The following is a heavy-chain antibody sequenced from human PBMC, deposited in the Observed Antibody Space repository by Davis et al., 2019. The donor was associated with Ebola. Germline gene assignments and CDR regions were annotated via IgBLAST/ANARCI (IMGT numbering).Heavy chain of an antibody. J-gene: IGHJ4*02. CDR2: ISSSSSYI. D-gene: IGHD1-26*01. V-gene: IGHV3-21*01. Sequence: PGGSLRLSCVASGFTFSDHYMDWVRQAPGKGLEWVSSISSSSSYIYYADSVKGRFTISRDNAKNSLYLQMNSLRAEDTAVYYCARVRAWEEATVFDYWGQGTLVTVSS. CDR1: GFTFSDHY. CDR3: ARVRAWEEATVFDY.